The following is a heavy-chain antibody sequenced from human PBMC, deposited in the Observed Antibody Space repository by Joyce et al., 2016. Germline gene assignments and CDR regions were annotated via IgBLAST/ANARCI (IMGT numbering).Heavy chain of an antibody. Sequence: QVQLQEWGAGLLKPSETLSLTCAVYGGSLSGYYWSWIRQAPGMGLEWIGEVNDRGRTNYNPSLKSRATTSMETSKNQFSLRLTTVTAAETAVYFCARARRGIILARGEMGEYLQHWGRGTVVIVSS. CDR3: ARARRGIILARGEMGEYLQH. CDR2: VNDRGRT. D-gene: IGHD3-10*01. V-gene: IGHV4-34*01. J-gene: IGHJ1*01. CDR1: GGSLSGYY.